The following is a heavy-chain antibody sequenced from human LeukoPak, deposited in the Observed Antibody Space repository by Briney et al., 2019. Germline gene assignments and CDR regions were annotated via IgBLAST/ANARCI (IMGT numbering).Heavy chain of an antibody. D-gene: IGHD3-22*01. CDR3: ARGTDRLGMIVVIITPGAFDV. J-gene: IGHJ3*01. CDR2: ISAYNGNT. V-gene: IGHV1-18*01. Sequence: GASVKVSCKASGYTFTSYGISWVRQAPGQGLEWMGWISAYNGNTNYAQKLQGRVTMTTDTPTSTAYMELRSLRSDDTAVYYCARGTDRLGMIVVIITPGAFDVWGQGTMVTVSS. CDR1: GYTFTSYG.